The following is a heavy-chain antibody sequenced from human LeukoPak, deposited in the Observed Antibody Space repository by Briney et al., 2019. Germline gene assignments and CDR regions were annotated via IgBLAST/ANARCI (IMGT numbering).Heavy chain of an antibody. CDR1: GYTFTSYD. Sequence: ASVKVSCKASGYTFTSYDINWVRQATGQGLEWMGWINPNSGGTNYAQKFQGRVTMTRDTSISTAYMELSRLRSDDTAVYYCARDLNAAAGTGYWGQGTLVTVSS. J-gene: IGHJ4*02. D-gene: IGHD6-13*01. V-gene: IGHV1-2*02. CDR3: ARDLNAAAGTGY. CDR2: INPNSGGT.